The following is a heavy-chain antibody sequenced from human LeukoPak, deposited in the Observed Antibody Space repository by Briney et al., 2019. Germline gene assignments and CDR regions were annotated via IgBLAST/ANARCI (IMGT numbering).Heavy chain of an antibody. Sequence: SETLSLTCAVYGGSFSGYYWSWIRQPPGKGLEWIWYIYYSGSTNYNPSLKSRVTISVDTSKNQFSLKLSSVTAADTAVYYCAREKSPERKTWLQLGAFDVWGQGTVVTVSS. V-gene: IGHV4-59*08. CDR1: GGSFSGYY. D-gene: IGHD5-24*01. J-gene: IGHJ3*01. CDR2: IYYSGST. CDR3: AREKSPERKTWLQLGAFDV.